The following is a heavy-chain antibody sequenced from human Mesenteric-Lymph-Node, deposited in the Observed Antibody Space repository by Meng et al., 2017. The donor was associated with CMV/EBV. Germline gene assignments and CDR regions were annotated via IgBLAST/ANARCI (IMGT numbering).Heavy chain of an antibody. J-gene: IGHJ6*02. D-gene: IGHD6-13*01. CDR2: IYHSGST. V-gene: IGHV4-39*07. CDR3: ARDQYSSSWYSYYGMDV. CDR1: DGFINSDAFY. Sequence: SETLSLTCSVSDGFINSDAFYWGWIRQPPGKGLEWIGSIYHSGSTYYNPSLKSRVTISVDTSKNQFSLKLSSVTAADTAVYYCARDQYSSSWYSYYGMDVWGQGTTVTVSS.